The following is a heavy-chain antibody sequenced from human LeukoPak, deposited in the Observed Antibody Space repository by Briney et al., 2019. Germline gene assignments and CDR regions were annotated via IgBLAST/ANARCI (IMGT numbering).Heavy chain of an antibody. V-gene: IGHV3-23*01. CDR2: ISGSASRT. CDR1: GFSFSSSA. D-gene: IGHD6-13*01. J-gene: IGHJ4*02. Sequence: GGSLRLSCAASGFSFSSSAMTWVRQAPGKGLEWVSGISGSASRTDYADSVKGRFTISRDSSKNTLYLQMNSLRADDTAVYYCAKREPSGYSSYWGEGTLVSVSS. CDR3: AKREPSGYSSY.